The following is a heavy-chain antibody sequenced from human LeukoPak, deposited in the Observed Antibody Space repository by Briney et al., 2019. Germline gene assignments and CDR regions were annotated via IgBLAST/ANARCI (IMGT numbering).Heavy chain of an antibody. CDR1: AGSISSYY. J-gene: IGHJ3*02. CDR2: IYYSGST. D-gene: IGHD3-3*01. V-gene: IGHV4-59*01. Sequence: SETLSLTCTVSAGSISSYYWSWIRQPPGKGLEWIGYIYYSGSTNYNPSLKSPVTISVDTSKNQFSLKLSSVTAADTAVYYCARLPNDFWSGRGHFDIWGQGTMVTVSS. CDR3: ARLPNDFWSGRGHFDI.